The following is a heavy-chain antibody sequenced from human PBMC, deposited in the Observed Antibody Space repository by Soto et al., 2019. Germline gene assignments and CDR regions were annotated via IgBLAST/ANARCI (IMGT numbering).Heavy chain of an antibody. D-gene: IGHD2-2*01. CDR1: GFTFSSYA. J-gene: IGHJ3*02. Sequence: PGGSLRLSCAASGFTFSSYAMSWVRQAPGKGLEWVAVIWYDGSNKYYADSVKGRFTISRDNSKNTLYLQMNSLRAEDTAVNYCARGGYCSSTSCFFSDAFDIWGQGTMVTVSS. CDR2: IWYDGSNK. CDR3: ARGGYCSSTSCFFSDAFDI. V-gene: IGHV3-33*08.